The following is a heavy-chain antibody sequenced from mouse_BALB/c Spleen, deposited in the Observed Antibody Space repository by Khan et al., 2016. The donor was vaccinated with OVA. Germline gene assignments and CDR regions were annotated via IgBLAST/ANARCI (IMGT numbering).Heavy chain of an antibody. CDR3: ARTARIKY. CDR1: GYSITSGYG. CDR2: ISYSGST. Sequence: EVKLEESGPGLVKPSQSLSLTCTVTGYSITSGYGWNWIRQFPGNKLEWMGYISYSGSTNYNPSLIRRISNPRDTSKNQFILQLHSGTTEDTATYYCARTARIKYWGQGTTLTVSS. V-gene: IGHV3-2*02. D-gene: IGHD1-2*01. J-gene: IGHJ2*01.